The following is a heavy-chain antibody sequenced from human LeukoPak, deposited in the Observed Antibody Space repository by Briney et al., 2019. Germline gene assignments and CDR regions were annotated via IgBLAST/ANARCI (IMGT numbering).Heavy chain of an antibody. CDR3: ARGQYGDYVPFDY. CDR1: GFTFSSYS. D-gene: IGHD4-17*01. V-gene: IGHV3-48*01. J-gene: IGHJ4*02. Sequence: GGSLRLSCAASGFTFSSYSMNWVRQAPGKGLEWVSYISSSSSTIYFTDSVKGRFTISRDTAKNSLYLQMNSLRAEDTAVYYCARGQYGDYVPFDYWGQGTLVTVSS. CDR2: ISSSSSTI.